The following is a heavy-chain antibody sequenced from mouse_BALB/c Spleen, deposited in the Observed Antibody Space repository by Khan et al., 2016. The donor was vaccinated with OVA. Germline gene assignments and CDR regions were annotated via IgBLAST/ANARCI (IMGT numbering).Heavy chain of an antibody. CDR3: VKIYDGYYYAMDY. Sequence: VALVESGGGLVQPKGSLKLSCAASGFTFNTYAMNWVRQAPGKGLEWVARIRSKSNNYATYYADSVKDRFTISRDDSQSMLYLQMNNLKTEDTAMYYCVKIYDGYYYAMDYWGQGTSVTVSS. J-gene: IGHJ4*01. V-gene: IGHV10-1*02. CDR2: IRSKSNNYAT. D-gene: IGHD2-3*01. CDR1: GFTFNTYA.